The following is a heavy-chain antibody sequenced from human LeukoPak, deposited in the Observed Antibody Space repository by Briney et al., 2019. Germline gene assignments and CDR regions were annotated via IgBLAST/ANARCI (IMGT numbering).Heavy chain of an antibody. J-gene: IGHJ4*02. V-gene: IGHV1-24*01. D-gene: IGHD3-10*01. CDR2: FDPEDGET. CDR3: ATDRAITSGSTLGLRY. Sequence: ASVKVSCKVSGYTLTELSMHWVRQAPGKGLEWMGGFDPEDGETIYAQRFQGRVTMTEDTSTDTAYMELSSLRSEDTAVYYCATDRAITSGSTLGLRYWGQGTLVTVSS. CDR1: GYTLTELS.